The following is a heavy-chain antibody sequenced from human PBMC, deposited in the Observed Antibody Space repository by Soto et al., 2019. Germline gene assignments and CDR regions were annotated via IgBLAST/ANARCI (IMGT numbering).Heavy chain of an antibody. CDR1: GCSISSSSYY. CDR2: INYSGKT. CDR3: ARLIHSLTTSCYFDC. D-gene: IGHD2-2*01. V-gene: IGHV4-39*01. J-gene: IGHJ4*02. Sequence: PSETLSLTCTVSGCSISSSSYYWAWIRQAPGKGLEWIGSINYSGKTYYKPSLNSRVTISVDTSKNQFSLKLTSVTAADATVYYCARLIHSLTTSCYFDCWGQGTLVTVS.